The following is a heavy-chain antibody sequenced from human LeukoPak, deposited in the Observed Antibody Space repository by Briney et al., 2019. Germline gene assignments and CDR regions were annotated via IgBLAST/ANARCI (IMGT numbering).Heavy chain of an antibody. D-gene: IGHD2-2*02. CDR2: IYTSGST. CDR1: GGSISSGSYY. V-gene: IGHV4-61*02. CDR3: ARVHVVPAAIGWFDP. Sequence: SETLSLTCTVSGGSISSGSYYWSWIRQPAGKGLEWIGRIYTSGSTNYNPSLKSRVTISVDTSKNQFSLKLSSVTAADTAVYYCARVHVVPAAIGWFDPWGQGTLVTVSS. J-gene: IGHJ5*02.